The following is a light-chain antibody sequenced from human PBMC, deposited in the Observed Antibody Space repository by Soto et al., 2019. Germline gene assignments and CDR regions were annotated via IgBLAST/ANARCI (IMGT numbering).Light chain of an antibody. J-gene: IGKJ4*01. Sequence: EIVMTQSPATLSMSPGERATLSCRASQSVSSNLAWYQQKPGQAPRLLIHGASTRATGIAARFSGSGSGTEFTLTSSSLQSEDLAVYYCHQYNNWPPITFGGGTKVEIK. V-gene: IGKV3-15*01. CDR1: QSVSSN. CDR2: GAS. CDR3: HQYNNWPPIT.